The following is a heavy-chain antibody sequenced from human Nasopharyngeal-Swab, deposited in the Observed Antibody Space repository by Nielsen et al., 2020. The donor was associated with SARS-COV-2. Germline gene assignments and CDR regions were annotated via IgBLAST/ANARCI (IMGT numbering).Heavy chain of an antibody. CDR2: IYDSGST. J-gene: IGHJ4*02. V-gene: IGHV4-61*05. Sequence: WIRQPPGKGLEWIGYIYDSGSTNYNPSLKSRVTISVDKSKNQFSLKLSSVTAADTAVYYCARVSEQQLAPPHFDYWGQGTLVTVSS. D-gene: IGHD6-13*01. CDR3: ARVSEQQLAPPHFDY.